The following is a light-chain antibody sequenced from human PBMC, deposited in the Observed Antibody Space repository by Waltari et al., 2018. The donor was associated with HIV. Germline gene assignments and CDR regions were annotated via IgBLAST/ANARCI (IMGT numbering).Light chain of an antibody. CDR3: QSYDSRLSAWV. V-gene: IGLV1-40*01. J-gene: IGLJ3*02. CDR1: NSNIGSTYD. CDR2: ANN. Sequence: QSVLTQPPSVSGAQGQRVTISCTGSNSNIGSTYDVPWYQLLPGKAPKLLIYANNNRPSGVPDRFSGSKSGASASLAITGLQAEDEADYSCQSYDSRLSAWVFGGGTKVTVL.